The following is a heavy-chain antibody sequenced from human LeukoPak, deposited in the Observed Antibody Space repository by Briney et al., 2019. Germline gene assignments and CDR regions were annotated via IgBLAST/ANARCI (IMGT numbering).Heavy chain of an antibody. D-gene: IGHD1-26*01. V-gene: IGHV5-51*01. Sequence: GESLKISCQGSGYSFTNYWIAWVRQMPGKGLEWMGVIYPGNSDNKSFQGQFTISADKSISTAYLQWSSLKASDTAMYYCARVHSGSYLRAFDIWGQGTMVTVSS. CDR1: GYSFTNYW. CDR3: ARVHSGSYLRAFDI. J-gene: IGHJ3*02. CDR2: IYPGNSDN.